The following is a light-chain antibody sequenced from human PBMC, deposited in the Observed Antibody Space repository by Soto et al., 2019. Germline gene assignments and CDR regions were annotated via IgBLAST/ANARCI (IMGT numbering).Light chain of an antibody. J-gene: IGKJ5*01. V-gene: IGKV3-20*01. CDR2: GAS. CDR1: QSITTR. Sequence: EIVLTQSPDTLSLSPGGRATLSCRASQSITTRLAWYQQKPGQPPRLLISGASVRASGVPVRITGSGSGTDFTLTISRLEPEDFAVYYCQHYGGSPLTFGLGTRLEIK. CDR3: QHYGGSPLT.